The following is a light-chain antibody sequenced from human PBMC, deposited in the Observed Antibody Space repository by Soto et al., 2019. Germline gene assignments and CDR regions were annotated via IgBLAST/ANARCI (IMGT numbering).Light chain of an antibody. CDR3: QQYSSLPHT. V-gene: IGKV3-20*01. J-gene: IGKJ2*01. CDR1: QSVTSRY. Sequence: ENVLTQSPGTLSLSPVERATLSCRATQSVTSRYFAWYQQKPDQAPRLLIYGVSSRATDIPDRFSGSGSGTDFTLTISRLEPEDFVVYYCQQYSSLPHTFGQGTKLEVK. CDR2: GVS.